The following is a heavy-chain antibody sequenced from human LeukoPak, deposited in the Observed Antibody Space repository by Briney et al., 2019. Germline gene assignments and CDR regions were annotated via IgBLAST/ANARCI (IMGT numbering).Heavy chain of an antibody. V-gene: IGHV3-74*01. CDR1: GFTFVSYW. J-gene: IGHJ4*02. D-gene: IGHD5-18*01. CDR3: ARDAPGNTALDY. Sequence: GGSLGLSCAASGFTFVSYWMHWVRQAPGKGLVWVSRINGYGSSTDFADSVKGRFTISRDNAKNTLYLQMNSLRAEDTAVYYCARDAPGNTALDYWGQGTLVTVSS. CDR2: INGYGSST.